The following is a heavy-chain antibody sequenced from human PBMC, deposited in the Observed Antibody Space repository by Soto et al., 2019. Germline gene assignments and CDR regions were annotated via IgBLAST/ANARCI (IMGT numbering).Heavy chain of an antibody. CDR3: ARGSRGSSLHWFDP. CDR2: IYHSGST. J-gene: IGHJ5*02. D-gene: IGHD2-2*01. Sequence: PSETLSLTCAVSGGSIISGGYSWICNRQPPGNGLEWIGYIYHSGSTYYNPSLKSRVTISVDRSKNQFSLQLSSVTAAATAVYYCARGSRGSSLHWFDPWGQGTLVTVSS. CDR1: GGSIISGGYS. V-gene: IGHV4-30-2*01.